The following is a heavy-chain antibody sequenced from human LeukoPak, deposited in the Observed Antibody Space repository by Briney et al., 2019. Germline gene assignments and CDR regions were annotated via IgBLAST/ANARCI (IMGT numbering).Heavy chain of an antibody. CDR1: GYTFTSYY. Sequence: ASVTVSCTASGYTFTSYYMHWVRQAPGQGLEGMGIINPTTGDIIYAQKFQGRVTMTRDMSTSTVYMDLSSLKSDDTAVYYCARYGFSSVWQGGWHAFDVWGQGTLVTVSS. CDR2: INPTTGDI. J-gene: IGHJ3*01. CDR3: ARYGFSSVWQGGWHAFDV. D-gene: IGHD6-25*01. V-gene: IGHV1-46*01.